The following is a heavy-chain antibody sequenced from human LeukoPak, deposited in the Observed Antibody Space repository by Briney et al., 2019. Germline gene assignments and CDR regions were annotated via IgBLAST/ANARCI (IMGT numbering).Heavy chain of an antibody. D-gene: IGHD2-15*01. Sequence: GGSLRLSCAASGFTFSSYAMSWVRQAPGKGLEWVSAISGSGGSTYYADSVKGRFTISRDNSKNTLYLQMNSLRAEDTAVYYCARGQGYSVAFDIWGQGTMVTVSS. J-gene: IGHJ3*02. CDR2: ISGSGGST. CDR1: GFTFSSYA. V-gene: IGHV3-23*01. CDR3: ARGQGYSVAFDI.